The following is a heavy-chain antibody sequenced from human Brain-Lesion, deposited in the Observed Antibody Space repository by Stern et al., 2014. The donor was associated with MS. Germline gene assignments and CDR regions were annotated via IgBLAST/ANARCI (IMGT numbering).Heavy chain of an antibody. CDR3: ARDPRRGGLSGYYHGLDV. CDR2: IYQSGSA. J-gene: IGHJ6*02. D-gene: IGHD2/OR15-2a*01. CDR1: GASISNTQW. Sequence: QVQLQESGPGLVKPSGTLSLTCAISGASISNTQWWTWVRQSPGKGLEWIGEIYQSGSANYNPSLRGRVTISVARSKNSFSLKLNSVTAADTAVYYCARDPRRGGLSGYYHGLDVWGPGTTVTVSS. V-gene: IGHV4-4*02.